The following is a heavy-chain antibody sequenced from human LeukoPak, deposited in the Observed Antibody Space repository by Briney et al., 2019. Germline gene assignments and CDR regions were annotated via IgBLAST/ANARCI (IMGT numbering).Heavy chain of an antibody. CDR3: STLTSRGLSDS. J-gene: IGHJ4*02. CDR2: IKSKADGETI. V-gene: IGHV3-15*07. Sequence: GGSLRLSCAASGFTFSSYAMHWVRQAPGKGLEWVCRIKSKADGETIDYAAPVKGRFTFSRDDSKNMLYLQMNSLKSEDTAVYYCSTLTSRGLSDSWGQGTLVTVSS. D-gene: IGHD1-20*01. CDR1: GFTFSSYA.